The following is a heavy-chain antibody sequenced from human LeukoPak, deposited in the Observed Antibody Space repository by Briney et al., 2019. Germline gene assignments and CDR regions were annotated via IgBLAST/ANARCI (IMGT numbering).Heavy chain of an antibody. D-gene: IGHD1-26*01. Sequence: PGGSLRLSCAASGFTFDDYAMHWVRQAPGKGLEWVSGISWNSGSIGYADSVKGRFTISRDNAKNSLYLQMNSLRAEDTALYYCAKDMDERVGAFDYWGQGTLVTVSS. CDR2: ISWNSGSI. J-gene: IGHJ4*02. CDR3: AKDMDERVGAFDY. CDR1: GFTFDDYA. V-gene: IGHV3-9*01.